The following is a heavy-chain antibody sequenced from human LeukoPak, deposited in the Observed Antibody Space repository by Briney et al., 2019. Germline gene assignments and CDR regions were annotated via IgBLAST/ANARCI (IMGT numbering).Heavy chain of an antibody. D-gene: IGHD4/OR15-4a*01. CDR2: ISWNSGSI. Sequence: PGGSLRLSCAASGFTFDDYAMHWVRQAPGKGLEWVSGISWNSGSIGYADSVKGRFTISRDNAKNSLYLQMNSLRAEDTALYYCAKTMRTTGAGYWGQGTLVTVSS. CDR1: GFTFDDYA. V-gene: IGHV3-9*01. CDR3: AKTMRTTGAGY. J-gene: IGHJ4*02.